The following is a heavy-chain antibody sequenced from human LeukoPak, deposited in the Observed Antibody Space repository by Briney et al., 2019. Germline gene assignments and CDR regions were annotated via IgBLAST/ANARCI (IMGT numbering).Heavy chain of an antibody. CDR2: INPNSGGT. CDR3: ARGRATYYYGSGSYYV. Sequence: GPSVKVSCKASGYTFTGYYMHWVRQAPGQGLEWMGWINPNSGGTNYAQKFQGRVTMTRDTSISTAYMELSRLRSDDTAVYYCARGRATYYYGSGSYYVWGQGTLVTVSS. V-gene: IGHV1-2*02. J-gene: IGHJ4*02. D-gene: IGHD3-10*01. CDR1: GYTFTGYY.